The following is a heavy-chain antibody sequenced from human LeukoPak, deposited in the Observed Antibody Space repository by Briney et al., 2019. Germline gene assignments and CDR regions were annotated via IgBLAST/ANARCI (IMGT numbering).Heavy chain of an antibody. CDR1: GFTFSSYA. CDR2: ISGSGGST. Sequence: GGSLRLSCAASGFTFSSYAMSWVRQAPGKGLEWVSAISGSGGSTYYADSVKGRFTISRDNSKNTLYLQMNSLRAEDTAVYYCAKPSGRVAAAGIGPNLGSFDYWGRGTLVTVSS. V-gene: IGHV3-23*01. CDR3: AKPSGRVAAAGIGPNLGSFDY. J-gene: IGHJ4*02. D-gene: IGHD6-13*01.